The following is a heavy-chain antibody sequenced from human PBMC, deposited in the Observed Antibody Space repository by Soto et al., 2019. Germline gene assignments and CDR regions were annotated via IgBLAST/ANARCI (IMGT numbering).Heavy chain of an antibody. CDR3: ARGTRCSSTSCCPVYYYVMDV. V-gene: IGHV3-33*01. Sequence: GGSLRLSCAAYGFTFSSYGMHWVRQAPGKGLEWVAVIWYDGSNKYYADSVKGRFTISRDNSKNTLYLQMNSLRAEDTAVYYCARGTRCSSTSCCPVYYYVMDVWGQGTTVIVSS. CDR1: GFTFSSYG. CDR2: IWYDGSNK. J-gene: IGHJ6*02. D-gene: IGHD2-2*01.